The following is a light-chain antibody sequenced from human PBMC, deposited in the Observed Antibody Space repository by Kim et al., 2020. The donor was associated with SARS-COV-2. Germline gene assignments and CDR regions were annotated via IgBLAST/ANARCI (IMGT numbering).Light chain of an antibody. Sequence: GDRVTITCRASQTISTWLAWYQLKPGKAPKLLITKASTLESGVPSRFSGSGSGTEFTLTISSLQPDDFATYYCQQYSSYSGTFGQGTKVDIK. V-gene: IGKV1-5*03. CDR3: QQYSSYSGT. J-gene: IGKJ1*01. CDR1: QTISTW. CDR2: KAS.